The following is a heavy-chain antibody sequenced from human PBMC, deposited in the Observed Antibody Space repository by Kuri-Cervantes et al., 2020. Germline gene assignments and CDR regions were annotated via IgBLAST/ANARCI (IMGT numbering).Heavy chain of an antibody. CDR3: ARDSVPFGDAPGLGWFDP. D-gene: IGHD3-10*01. V-gene: IGHV1-46*01. Sequence: ASVKVSCKASGYTFTSYYMHWVRQAPGQGLEWMGIINPSGGSTSYAQKFQGRVTMTRDTSTSTVYMELSSLRSEDTAVYYCARDSVPFGDAPGLGWFDPWGQGTLVTVSS. CDR2: INPSGGST. CDR1: GYTFTSYY. J-gene: IGHJ5*02.